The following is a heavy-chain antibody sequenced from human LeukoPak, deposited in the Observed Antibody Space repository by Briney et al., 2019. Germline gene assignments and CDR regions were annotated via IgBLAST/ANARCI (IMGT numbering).Heavy chain of an antibody. D-gene: IGHD3-3*01. CDR1: GFTFSDHA. J-gene: IGHJ4*02. Sequence: GGSLRLSCAASGFTFSDHAMSWVRQAPGKGLEWVAVISYDGSNKYYADSVKGRFTISRDNSKNTLYLQMNSLRAEDTAVYYCAKVLSDFWSGYYLDIDYWGQGTLVTVSS. CDR2: ISYDGSNK. V-gene: IGHV3-30*18. CDR3: AKVLSDFWSGYYLDIDY.